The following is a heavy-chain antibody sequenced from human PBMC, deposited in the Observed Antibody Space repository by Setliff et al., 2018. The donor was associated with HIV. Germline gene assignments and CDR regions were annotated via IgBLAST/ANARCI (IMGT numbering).Heavy chain of an antibody. CDR1: GYTFSEYA. CDR3: ARWCAAAGCYPAICHFDS. V-gene: IGHV1-3*04. J-gene: IGHJ4*02. CDR2: IDTDNGYR. D-gene: IGHD2-2*01. Sequence: GASVKVSCKASGYTFSEYAIHWVRQAPGQRLEWMGRIDTDNGYRRYSPKLQGRVTITKDTSANTAYMELRGLRSEDTAVYYCARWCAAAGCYPAICHFDSWGQGTLVTVSS.